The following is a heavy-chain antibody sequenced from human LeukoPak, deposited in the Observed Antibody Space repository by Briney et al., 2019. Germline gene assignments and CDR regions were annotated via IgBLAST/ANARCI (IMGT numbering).Heavy chain of an antibody. D-gene: IGHD6-13*01. CDR2: IYYSGST. J-gene: IGHJ4*02. CDR3: ARVSSSWLPDDD. V-gene: IGHV4-59*01. Sequence: SETLSLTCTVSGGSISSYYWSWIRQPPGKGLEWIGYIYYSGSTNYNPSLKSRVTISVDTSKNQFSLKLSSVTAADTAVYYCARVSSSWLPDDDWGQGTQVTVSS. CDR1: GGSISSYY.